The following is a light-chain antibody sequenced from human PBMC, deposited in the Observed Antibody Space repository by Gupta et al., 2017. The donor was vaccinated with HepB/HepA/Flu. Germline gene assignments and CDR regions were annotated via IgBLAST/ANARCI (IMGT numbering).Light chain of an antibody. V-gene: IGKV1-9*01. J-gene: IGKJ3*01. CDR3: QQLNTYAFT. CDR1: QGISSY. CDR2: AAS. Sequence: DIQLTQSPSFLSASVGDRVIITCRASQGISSYLAWYQQKPGKAPKLLIYAASTLQSGVPSRFSGSGSGTEFTLTINSLQPEDFATYYCQQLNTYAFTFGHGTKVDIK.